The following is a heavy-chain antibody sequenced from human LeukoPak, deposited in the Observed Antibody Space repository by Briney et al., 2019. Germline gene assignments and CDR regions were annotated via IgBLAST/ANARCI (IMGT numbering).Heavy chain of an antibody. CDR1: GGSISSYY. J-gene: IGHJ3*02. CDR2: IYYSGST. V-gene: IGHV4-59*01. Sequence: SETLSLTCTVSGGSISSYYWSWIRQPPGKGLEGMGYIYYSGSTNYNPSLKSRVTISVDTSKNQFSLKLSSVTAADTAVYYCARDLLGGDDAFDIWGQGTMVTVSS. CDR3: ARDLLGGDDAFDI.